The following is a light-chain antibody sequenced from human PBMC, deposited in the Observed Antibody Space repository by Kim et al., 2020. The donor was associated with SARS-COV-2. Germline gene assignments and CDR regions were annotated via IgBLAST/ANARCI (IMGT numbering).Light chain of an antibody. CDR1: SLRSYY. J-gene: IGLJ3*02. CDR3: NSRDSSGNQLV. CDR2: GKN. Sequence: SSELTQDPAVSLALGQTVRITCQGDSLRSYYASWYQQKPGQAPVLVIYGKNNRPSGIPDRFSGSSSGNTASLTITGAQAEDEADYYCNSRDSSGNQLVFGGGTQLTV. V-gene: IGLV3-19*01.